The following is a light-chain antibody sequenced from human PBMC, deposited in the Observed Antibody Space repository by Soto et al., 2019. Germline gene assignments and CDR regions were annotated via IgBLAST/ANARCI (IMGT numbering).Light chain of an antibody. Sequence: QLTQSPSSLSASVGDRVTITCRASQSISSYLNWYQQKPGKAPKLLIYAASSLQSGVPSRFSGSGSGTDFTLTISSLQPEDFATYYCQQSYSTPITFGQGTLPEIK. CDR2: AAS. CDR1: QSISSY. J-gene: IGKJ5*01. V-gene: IGKV1-39*01. CDR3: QQSYSTPIT.